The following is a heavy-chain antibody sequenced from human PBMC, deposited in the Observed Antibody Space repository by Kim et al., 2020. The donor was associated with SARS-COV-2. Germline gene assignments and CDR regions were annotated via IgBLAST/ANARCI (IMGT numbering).Heavy chain of an antibody. CDR3: AVASAKFVDAFDV. D-gene: IGHD6-19*01. CDR1: GYIFTSYA. J-gene: IGHJ3*01. Sequence: ASVKVSCKGSGYIFTSYAVNWVRQAPGQGLEWMGWINTNNVNPTYAQGFTGRFVFSSDTSVTTAYLEIGSLKAADTAVYYCAVASAKFVDAFDVWGQGTMVTVST. CDR2: INTNNVNP. V-gene: IGHV7-4-1*01.